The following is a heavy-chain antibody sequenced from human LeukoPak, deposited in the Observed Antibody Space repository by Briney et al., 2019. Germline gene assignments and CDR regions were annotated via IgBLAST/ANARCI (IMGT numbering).Heavy chain of an antibody. CDR1: GGSISSSNW. V-gene: IGHV4-4*02. J-gene: IGHJ5*02. CDR3: AREDSSSLGWFDP. D-gene: IGHD6-13*01. CDR2: INHSGST. Sequence: SETLSLTCAVSGGSISSSNWWSWVRQPPGKGLEWIGEINHSGSTNYNSSLKSRVTISVDKSKNQFSLKLSSVTAADTAVYYCAREDSSSLGWFDPWGQGTLVTVSS.